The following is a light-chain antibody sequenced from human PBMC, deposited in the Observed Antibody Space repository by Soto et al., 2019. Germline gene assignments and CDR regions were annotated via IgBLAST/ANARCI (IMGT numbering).Light chain of an antibody. CDR2: AAS. Sequence: EIVLTQSPVTLSLSPGEGATLSCRASQTVSKNYLAWYHQKPGQAPRLLIYAASTRATGIPDRFSGSGSGTDFTLTISRLEPEDFAVYYCQHYGSSWTFGQGTKVEIK. CDR3: QHYGSSWT. J-gene: IGKJ1*01. CDR1: QTVSKNY. V-gene: IGKV3-20*01.